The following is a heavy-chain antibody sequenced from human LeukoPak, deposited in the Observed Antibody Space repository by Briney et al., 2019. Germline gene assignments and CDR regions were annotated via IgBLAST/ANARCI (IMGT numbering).Heavy chain of an antibody. V-gene: IGHV3-30*03. CDR3: ASSGSYRFDY. D-gene: IGHD1-26*01. CDR2: ISYDGSNK. CDR1: GLTFSSSG. Sequence: GGSLRLSCAASGLTFSSSGMHWVRQAPGKGLEWVAVISYDGSNKFYSDSVKGRFTISRDNSKNTLYLQMNSLRAEDTAVYYCASSGSYRFDYWGREPWSPSPQ. J-gene: IGHJ4*02.